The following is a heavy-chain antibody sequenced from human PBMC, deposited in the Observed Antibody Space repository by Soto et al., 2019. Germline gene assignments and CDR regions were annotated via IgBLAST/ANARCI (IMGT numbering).Heavy chain of an antibody. Sequence: PLETLCLTCTISGGSISVYYGSWVRQPPGHELEWIGYIYASGSPYYNPSLRSRVTISADTSKNQISLKLTSPTAADTAVYYCARGVGSSPPRYWGRGTLVTVSS. CDR3: ARGVGSSPPRY. V-gene: IGHV4-59*01. J-gene: IGHJ4*02. CDR2: IYASGSP. CDR1: GGSISVYY. D-gene: IGHD1-26*01.